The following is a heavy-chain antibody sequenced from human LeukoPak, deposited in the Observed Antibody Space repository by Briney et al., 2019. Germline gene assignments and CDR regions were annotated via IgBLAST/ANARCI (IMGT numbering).Heavy chain of an antibody. CDR1: GFTFSSYA. CDR2: ISGNSITT. Sequence: GGSLRLSCAASGFTFSSYAMSWVRQAPGKGLEWVATISGNSITTYYADSLKGRFTISRDASKNTLYLQMDSLRVEDTAVYFCAKDRTQGSGWYLIFDYWSQGTLVTVSS. CDR3: AKDRTQGSGWYLIFDY. V-gene: IGHV3-23*01. D-gene: IGHD6-19*01. J-gene: IGHJ4*02.